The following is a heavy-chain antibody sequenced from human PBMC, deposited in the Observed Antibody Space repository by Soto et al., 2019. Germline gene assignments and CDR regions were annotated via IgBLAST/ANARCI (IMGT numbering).Heavy chain of an antibody. J-gene: IGHJ4*02. CDR3: ARDGNGSGSYYIPFV. CDR1: GYTFTSYG. Sequence: ASVKVSCKASGYTFTSYGISWVRQAPGQGLEWMGWISAYNGNTNYAQKLQGRVTMTTDTSTSTAYMELRSLRSDDTAVYYCARDGNGSGSYYIPFVWGQGTLVTVSS. V-gene: IGHV1-18*04. CDR2: ISAYNGNT. D-gene: IGHD3-10*01.